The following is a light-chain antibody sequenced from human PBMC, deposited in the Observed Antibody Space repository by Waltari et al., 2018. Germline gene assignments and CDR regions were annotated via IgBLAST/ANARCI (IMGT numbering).Light chain of an antibody. CDR2: RND. CDR1: SSNIGSNF. J-gene: IGLJ3*02. Sequence: QSVLTQPPSASGTPGQRVTISCSGSSSNIGSNFVYWYPQPPGTAPKLLLYRNDQRPSGVPDRFSGSKSGTSASLAISGLRSEDEADYYCAAWDGSLTGPVFGGGTKLTVL. CDR3: AAWDGSLTGPV. V-gene: IGLV1-47*01.